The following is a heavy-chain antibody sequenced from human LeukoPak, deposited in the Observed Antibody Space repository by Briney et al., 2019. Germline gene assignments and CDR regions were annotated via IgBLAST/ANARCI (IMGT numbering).Heavy chain of an antibody. V-gene: IGHV4-34*01. J-gene: IGHJ6*03. D-gene: IGHD6-13*01. CDR1: GFTFSSYG. CDR3: ARHYSSSWYYYYYYMDV. CDR2: INHSGST. Sequence: GSLRLSCAASGFTFSSYGMSWIRQPPGKGLEWIGEINHSGSTNYNPSLKSRVTISVDTSKNQFSLKLSSVTAADTAVYYCARHYSSSWYYYYYYMDVWGKGTTVTISS.